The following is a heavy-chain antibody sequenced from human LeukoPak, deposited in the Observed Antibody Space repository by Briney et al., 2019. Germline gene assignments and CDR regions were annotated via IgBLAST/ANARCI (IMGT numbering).Heavy chain of an antibody. CDR3: ARVWFGELLPDMDV. Sequence: ASVKVSCKASGYTFTSYGISWVRQAPGQGLGWMGWISAYNGNTNYAQKLQGRVTTTTDTSTSTAYMELRSLRSDDTAVYYCARVWFGELLPDMDVWGKGTTVTISS. CDR2: ISAYNGNT. D-gene: IGHD3-10*01. V-gene: IGHV1-18*01. CDR1: GYTFTSYG. J-gene: IGHJ6*03.